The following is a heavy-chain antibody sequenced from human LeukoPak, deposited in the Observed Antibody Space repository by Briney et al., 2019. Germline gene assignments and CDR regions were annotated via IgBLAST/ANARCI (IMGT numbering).Heavy chain of an antibody. CDR3: ARSTNPHSIRWTNYFDY. V-gene: IGHV4-59*01. Sequence: SETLPLTCTVSGGSISSYYWSWIRQPPGKGLEWIGYIYYSGSTNYNPSLKSRVTISVDTSKNQFSLKLSSVTAADTAVYYCARSTNPHSIRWTNYFDYWGQGTLVTVPS. D-gene: IGHD4-23*01. J-gene: IGHJ4*02. CDR2: IYYSGST. CDR1: GGSISSYY.